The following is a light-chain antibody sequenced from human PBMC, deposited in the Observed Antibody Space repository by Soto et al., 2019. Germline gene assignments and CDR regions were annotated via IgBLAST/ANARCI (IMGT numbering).Light chain of an antibody. CDR1: QSVYSN. CDR2: GAS. CDR3: QQYGSSHPTT. Sequence: EIVMTQSPATLSVSPGERATLSCRASQSVYSNLAWYQQKPGQAPRLVIYGASVRATGIPDRFSGSGSGTDFTLTISRLDPEDFAVYFCQQYGSSHPTTFGQGTRLEIK. V-gene: IGKV3-20*01. J-gene: IGKJ5*01.